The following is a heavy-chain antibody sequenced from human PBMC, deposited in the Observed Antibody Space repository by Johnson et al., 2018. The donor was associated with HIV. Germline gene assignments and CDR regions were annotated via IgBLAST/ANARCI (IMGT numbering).Heavy chain of an antibody. J-gene: IGHJ3*02. CDR1: GFTFSSYA. V-gene: IGHV3-30-3*02. CDR3: AKEDGVVAAMNAFDI. CDR2: ISYDGSNK. D-gene: IGHD2-15*01. Sequence: QVQLVESGGGVVQPGRSLRLSCAASGFTFSSYAMHWVRQAPGTGLAWVAVISYDGSNKYYADSVKGRFTISRDNSKNTLYLQMNSLRAEDTALYYCAKEDGVVAAMNAFDIWGPGTMVTVSS.